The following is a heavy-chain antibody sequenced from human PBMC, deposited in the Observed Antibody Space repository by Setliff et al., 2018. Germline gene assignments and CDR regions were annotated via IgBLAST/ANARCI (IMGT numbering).Heavy chain of an antibody. CDR2: IYSSGST. CDR1: GDSISSYY. D-gene: IGHD3-10*01. Sequence: SETLSLTCTVSGDSISSYYWSWIRQPAGKGLEWIGRIYSSGSTNFNPSLKSRVTMSMDTSKNQFSLRLSSVTAADTAVYYCARTSTYVLGSGSYWDRWFDPWSQGTLVTVSS. J-gene: IGHJ5*02. V-gene: IGHV4-4*07. CDR3: ARTSTYVLGSGSYWDRWFDP.